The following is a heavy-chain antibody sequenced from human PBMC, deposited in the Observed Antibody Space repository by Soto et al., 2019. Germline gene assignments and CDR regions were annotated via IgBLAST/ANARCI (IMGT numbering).Heavy chain of an antibody. V-gene: IGHV4-34*01. J-gene: IGHJ5*02. Sequence: SETLSLTCAVYGGSFSGYYWSWIRQPPGKGLEWIGEINHSGSTNYNPSLKSRVTISVDTSKNQFSLKLSSVTAADTAVYYCARSFRYYYDRYNWFDPWGQGTLVT. CDR3: ARSFRYYYDRYNWFDP. D-gene: IGHD3-22*01. CDR1: GGSFSGYY. CDR2: INHSGST.